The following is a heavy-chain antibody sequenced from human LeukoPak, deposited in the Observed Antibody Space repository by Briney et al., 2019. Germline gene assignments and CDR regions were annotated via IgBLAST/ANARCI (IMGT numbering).Heavy chain of an antibody. V-gene: IGHV4-59*08. CDR3: ARGKDFWSAEGGYFDY. CDR1: GGSMRSYY. Sequence: KASETLSLTCTVSGGSMRSYYWSWIRQPPGKGLEWIGYIYYSGSTDYTPSLKSRVTISVDTSKNQFSLKLSSVTAADTAVYYCARGKDFWSAEGGYFDYWGQGTLVTVSS. CDR2: IYYSGST. J-gene: IGHJ4*02. D-gene: IGHD3-3*01.